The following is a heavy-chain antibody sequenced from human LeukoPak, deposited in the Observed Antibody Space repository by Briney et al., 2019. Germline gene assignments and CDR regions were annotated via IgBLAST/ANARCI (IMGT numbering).Heavy chain of an antibody. Sequence: SETLSLTCTVSGGPISSYYWSWIRQPPGKGLEWIGYIYYSGSTNYNPSLKSRVTISVDTSKNQFSLRLSSVTAADTAVYYCARQRAGPLHYFDYWGQGTLVTVSS. V-gene: IGHV4-59*08. D-gene: IGHD1-26*01. CDR2: IYYSGST. CDR1: GGPISSYY. CDR3: ARQRAGPLHYFDY. J-gene: IGHJ4*02.